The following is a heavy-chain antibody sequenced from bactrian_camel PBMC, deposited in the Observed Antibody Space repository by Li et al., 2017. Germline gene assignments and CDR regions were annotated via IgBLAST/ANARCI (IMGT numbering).Heavy chain of an antibody. CDR1: GFTISTYC. D-gene: IGHD1*01. J-gene: IGHJ6*01. V-gene: IGHV3S55*01. CDR2: IGSDGTT. Sequence: HVQLVESGGGSVQAGGSLRLSCAASGFTISTYCMAWFRQAPGREREGVAVIGSDGTTRYADSVKGRVTISKDNAKRTLTLQMITLKREDNAMYYCAAAPPGWPVHGIAPRDFAYWGQGTQVTVS. CDR3: AAAPPGWPVHGIAPRDFAY.